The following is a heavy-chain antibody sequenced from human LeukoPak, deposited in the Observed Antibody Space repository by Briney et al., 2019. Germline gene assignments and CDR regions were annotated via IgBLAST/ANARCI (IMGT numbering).Heavy chain of an antibody. CDR3: ARVIAAAGYYYYYYYMDV. CDR1: GYTFTSYD. CDR2: MNPNSGST. D-gene: IGHD6-13*01. V-gene: IGHV1-8*01. Sequence: ASVKVSCKASGYTFTSYDINWVRQATGQGLEWMGWMNPNSGSTGYAQKFQGRVTMTRNTSISTAYMELSSLRSEDTAVYYCARVIAAAGYYYYYYYMDVWGKGTTVTVSS. J-gene: IGHJ6*03.